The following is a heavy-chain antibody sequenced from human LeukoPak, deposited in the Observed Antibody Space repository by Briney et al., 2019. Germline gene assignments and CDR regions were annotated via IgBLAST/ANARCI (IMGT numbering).Heavy chain of an antibody. J-gene: IGHJ5*02. Sequence: GASLRLSCAVSGFTIRIYGMHWVRQAPGKGLEWVAMISHDGGAKYYGDSVKGRFTISRDDSKNTLYLQMNSLSTEDTALYYCAKDWGSSDWYNYFDPWGQGTLVTVSS. CDR1: GFTIRIYG. V-gene: IGHV3-30*18. D-gene: IGHD6-19*01. CDR2: ISHDGGAK. CDR3: AKDWGSSDWYNYFDP.